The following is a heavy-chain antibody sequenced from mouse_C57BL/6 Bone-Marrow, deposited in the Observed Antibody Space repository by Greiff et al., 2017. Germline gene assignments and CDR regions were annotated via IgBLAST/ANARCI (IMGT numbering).Heavy chain of an antibody. CDR2: IYPGDGET. CDR1: GYAFSSSW. V-gene: IGHV1-82*01. Sequence: QVQLQQSGPELVKPGASVKISCKASGYAFSSSWMNWVKQRPGKGLEWIGRIYPGDGETNYNGTFKGKATLTADKSSSTAYMQLSSLTSEDSAVYFCARKGVYVPYFDYWGQGTTLTVSS. CDR3: ARKGVYVPYFDY. J-gene: IGHJ2*01. D-gene: IGHD1-1*01.